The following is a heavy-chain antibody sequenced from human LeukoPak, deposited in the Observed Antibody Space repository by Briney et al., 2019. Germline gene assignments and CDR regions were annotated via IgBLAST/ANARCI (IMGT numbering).Heavy chain of an antibody. D-gene: IGHD4-17*01. CDR1: GVSLSGYH. CDR3: GRDLEENGVTH. CDR2: INDGGST. J-gene: IGHJ4*02. Sequence: SETLSLTCAVYGVSLSGYHWAWIRQPPGKGLEWIGEINDGGSTDYNPSLKSRVTMSVDTSKNEFSLRVNSVTAADTAVYYCGRDLEENGVTHWGLGTLVTVSS. V-gene: IGHV4-34*01.